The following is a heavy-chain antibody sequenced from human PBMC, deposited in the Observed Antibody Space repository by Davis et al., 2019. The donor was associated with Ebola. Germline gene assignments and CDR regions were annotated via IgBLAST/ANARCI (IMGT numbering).Heavy chain of an antibody. CDR3: ARGLYALGSSGHPDL. J-gene: IGHJ2*01. CDR2: IYYSGNT. D-gene: IGHD2-8*01. V-gene: IGHV4-59*01. Sequence: PSETLSLTCTVSGGSIGSYYWAWIRQSPRKGLEWMGYIYYSGNTNYNPSLKSRLTISVDTSKNQFSLKLSSVTAADTAVYYCARGLYALGSSGHPDLWGRGTQVTVSA. CDR1: GGSIGSYY.